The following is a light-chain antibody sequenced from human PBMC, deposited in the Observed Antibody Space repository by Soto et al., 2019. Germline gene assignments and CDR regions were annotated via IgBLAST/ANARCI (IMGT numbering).Light chain of an antibody. CDR2: EVS. Sequence: SSLTQPASVSGSPGQSITISCTGTSSDVGAYNYVSWYQQQSGKAPKLIIHEVSNRPSGVSNRFSGSKSGNTASLTISGLQAGDEADYYCSSFTSNRAYVFGIGTKVTVL. V-gene: IGLV2-14*01. J-gene: IGLJ1*01. CDR1: SSDVGAYNY. CDR3: SSFTSNRAYV.